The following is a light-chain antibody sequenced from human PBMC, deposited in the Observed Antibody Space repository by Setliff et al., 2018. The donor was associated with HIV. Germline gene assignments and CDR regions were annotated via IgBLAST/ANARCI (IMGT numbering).Light chain of an antibody. J-gene: IGLJ1*01. CDR2: DVS. Sequence: ALTQPASVSGSPGQSITISCTGTSTDVGDYRYVSWYQQHPGKAPKLLLYDVSNRPSGVSDRFSGSKSGNTASLTISGLQAEDEADYYCSSYTGGSTYVFGTGTKVTVL. V-gene: IGLV2-14*03. CDR1: STDVGDYRY. CDR3: SSYTGGSTYV.